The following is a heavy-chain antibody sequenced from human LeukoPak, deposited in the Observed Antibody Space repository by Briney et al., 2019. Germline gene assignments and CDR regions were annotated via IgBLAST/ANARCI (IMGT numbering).Heavy chain of an antibody. CDR1: GFTFSSYA. CDR2: ISGSGDNA. Sequence: GGSLRLSCAASGFTFSSYAMSWVRQAPGKGLEWVSGISGSGDNAYHANSVKGRLTISRDNSKNTLYLQMISLRAEDTAIYYCAKSGGLSGSGRLGVDVWGQETTVTVSS. V-gene: IGHV3-23*01. D-gene: IGHD3-10*01. CDR3: AKSGGLSGSGRLGVDV. J-gene: IGHJ6*02.